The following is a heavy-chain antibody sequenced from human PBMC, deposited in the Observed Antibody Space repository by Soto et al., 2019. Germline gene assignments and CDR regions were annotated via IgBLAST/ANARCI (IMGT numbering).Heavy chain of an antibody. J-gene: IGHJ4*02. CDR3: ARQAVLRYFDWLSDFDY. V-gene: IGHV4-39*01. CDR2: IYYSGST. D-gene: IGHD3-9*01. CDR1: GGSISSSNYY. Sequence: QLQLQESGPGLVKPSETLSLTCTVSGGSISSSNYYWGWIRQPPGKGLEWIGSIYYSGSTYYNPSLKSRVTISVDTSKNQFSLKLSSVTAADTAVYYCARQAVLRYFDWLSDFDYWGQGTLVTVSS.